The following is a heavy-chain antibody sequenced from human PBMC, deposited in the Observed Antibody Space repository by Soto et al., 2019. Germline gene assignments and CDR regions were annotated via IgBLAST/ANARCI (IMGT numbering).Heavy chain of an antibody. V-gene: IGHV3-23*01. CDR3: AKNNLFGSGTPDY. J-gene: IGHJ4*02. D-gene: IGHD3-10*01. Sequence: EVQLLDSGGGLVQPGGSLRLSYAASGFTFSRYAMSWVRQAPGKGLEWVSAISGSGGSTYYADSVKGRFTISRDNSKNTLYLQMNSLRAEDTAVYYCAKNNLFGSGTPDYCGPGTLVTVSS. CDR2: ISGSGGST. CDR1: GFTFSRYA.